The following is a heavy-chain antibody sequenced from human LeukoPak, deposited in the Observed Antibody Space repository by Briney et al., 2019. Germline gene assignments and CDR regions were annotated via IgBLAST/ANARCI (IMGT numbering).Heavy chain of an antibody. V-gene: IGHV3-33*01. J-gene: IGHJ6*02. Sequence: GRSLRLSCAASGFTFSSYGMHWVRQAPGKGLEWVAVIWYDGSNKYYADSVKGRFTISRDNSKNTLYLQMNSLRAEDTAVYYCARDTYYYDSSGYFKSFYYYYGMDVWGQGTTVTVSS. CDR3: ARDTYYYDSSGYFKSFYYYYGMDV. CDR2: IWYDGSNK. CDR1: GFTFSSYG. D-gene: IGHD3-22*01.